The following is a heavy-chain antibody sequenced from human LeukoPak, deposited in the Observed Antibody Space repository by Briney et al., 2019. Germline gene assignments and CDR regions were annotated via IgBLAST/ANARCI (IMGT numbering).Heavy chain of an antibody. CDR3: ARDPNGDYIGTFDM. CDR1: EFTFSSYG. J-gene: IGHJ3*02. D-gene: IGHD4-17*01. CDR2: ISGSGGST. Sequence: GGCLRLSCAASEFTFSSYGMSWVRQAPGKGLEWVSSISGSGGSTQYADSVQGRFAVSRDNSKNTLYLQMNSLRVEDTAVYFCARDPNGDYIGTFDMWGRGTMVSVSS. V-gene: IGHV3-23*01.